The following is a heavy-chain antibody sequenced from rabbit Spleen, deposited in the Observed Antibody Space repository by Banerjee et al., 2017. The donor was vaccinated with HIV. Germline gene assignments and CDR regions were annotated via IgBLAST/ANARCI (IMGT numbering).Heavy chain of an antibody. CDR3: ARDLVVVIGWNFSL. J-gene: IGHJ4*01. CDR1: GLSFSDRDV. CDR2: INTATGKG. V-gene: IGHV1S45*01. D-gene: IGHD8-1*01. Sequence: QELLEESGGGLVKPGGSLTLSCKASGLSFSDRDVMCWVRQAPGKGLEWIACINTATGKGVYANWAKGRFAISKTSSTTVTLQMTSLTDADTATYFCARDLVVVIGWNFSLWGPGTLVTVS.